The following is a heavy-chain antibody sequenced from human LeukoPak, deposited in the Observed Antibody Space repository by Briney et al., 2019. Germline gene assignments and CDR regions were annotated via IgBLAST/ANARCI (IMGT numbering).Heavy chain of an antibody. CDR2: INSDGSDI. Sequence: PGGSLRLSCAASGFTFSRYWMHWVRQAPGKGLVWVSRINSDGSDITYADSVKGRFTISRDNAKNTVYLQMNSLRVEDTAVYYCAMGAIVATIDYWGQGTLVTVSS. J-gene: IGHJ4*02. CDR3: AMGAIVATIDY. D-gene: IGHD5-12*01. V-gene: IGHV3-74*01. CDR1: GFTFSRYW.